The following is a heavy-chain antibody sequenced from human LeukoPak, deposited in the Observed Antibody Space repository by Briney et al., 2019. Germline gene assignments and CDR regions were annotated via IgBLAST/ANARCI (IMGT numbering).Heavy chain of an antibody. CDR2: MNPNSGYT. CDR3: ASGIYCSSTSCSLDY. J-gene: IGHJ4*02. D-gene: IGHD2-2*01. V-gene: IGHV1-8*03. CDR1: GYTFTSYD. Sequence: ASVKVSCKASGYTFTSYDINWVRQATGQGLEWMGWMNPNSGYTGYAQKFQGRVTITRNTSISTAYMELSSLRSEDTAVYYCASGIYCSSTSCSLDYWGQGTLVTVSS.